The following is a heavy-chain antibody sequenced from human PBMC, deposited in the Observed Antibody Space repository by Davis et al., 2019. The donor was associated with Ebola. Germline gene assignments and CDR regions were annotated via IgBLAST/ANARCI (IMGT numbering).Heavy chain of an antibody. J-gene: IGHJ5*02. CDR2: IYYSGST. CDR1: GGSISSSSYY. D-gene: IGHD6-13*01. Sequence: PSETLSLTCTVSGGSISSSSYYWGWIRQPPGKGLEWIGSIYYSGSTYYNPSLKSRVTISVDTSKNQFSLKLSSVTAADTAVYYCARPSSSWRENWFDPWGQGTLVTVSS. V-gene: IGHV4-39*01. CDR3: ARPSSSWRENWFDP.